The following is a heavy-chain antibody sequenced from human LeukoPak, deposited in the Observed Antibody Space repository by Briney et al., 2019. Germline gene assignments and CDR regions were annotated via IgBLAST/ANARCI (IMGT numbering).Heavy chain of an antibody. CDR2: IYHSGST. CDR1: GGSISSSNW. V-gene: IGHV4-4*02. Sequence: SETLSLTCAVSGGSISSSNWWSWVRQPPGKGLEWIGEIYHSGSTNYNPSLKSRVTISVDKSKNQFSLKLSSVTAADTAVYYCASETIVGATFDYWGQGTQVTVSS. CDR3: ASETIVGATFDY. J-gene: IGHJ4*02. D-gene: IGHD1-26*01.